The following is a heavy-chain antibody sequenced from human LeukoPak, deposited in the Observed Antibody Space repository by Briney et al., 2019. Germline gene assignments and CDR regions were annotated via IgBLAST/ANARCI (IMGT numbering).Heavy chain of an antibody. J-gene: IGHJ2*01. V-gene: IGHV4-30-4*01. Sequence: SETLSLTCTVSGGSISNYYWSWIRQPPGKGLEWIGYIYYSGSTYYNPSLKSRVTISVDTSKNQFSLKLSSVTAADTAVYYCASVVPAAIVSRYFDLWGRGTLVTVTS. CDR1: GGSISNYY. D-gene: IGHD2-2*02. CDR3: ASVVPAAIVSRYFDL. CDR2: IYYSGST.